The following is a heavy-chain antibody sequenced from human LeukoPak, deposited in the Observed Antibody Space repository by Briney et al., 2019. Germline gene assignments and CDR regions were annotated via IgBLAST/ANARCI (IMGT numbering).Heavy chain of an antibody. CDR1: GFTFSSYG. J-gene: IGHJ6*02. Sequence: PGGSLRLSCAASGFTFSSYGMHWVRQAPGKGLEWVAVISYDGSNKYYADSVKGRFTISRDNSKNTLYLQMNSLRAEDTAVYYCAKDLSSSWANYYYYGMDVWGQGTTVTVSS. D-gene: IGHD6-13*01. V-gene: IGHV3-30*18. CDR2: ISYDGSNK. CDR3: AKDLSSSWANYYYYGMDV.